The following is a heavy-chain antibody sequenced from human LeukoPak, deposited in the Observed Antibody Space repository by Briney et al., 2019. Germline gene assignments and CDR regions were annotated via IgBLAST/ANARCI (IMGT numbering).Heavy chain of an antibody. Sequence: PGGSLRLSCAASGFIFSSYGMNWVRQAPGKGREGVGFIRYDGSNKYYADSVKGRFTISRDNSKNTLYLQMNSLRAEDTAVYYCAKDPITMVRGVIPLFFDYWGQGTLVTVSS. CDR2: IRYDGSNK. V-gene: IGHV3-30*02. CDR1: GFIFSSYG. CDR3: AKDPITMVRGVIPLFFDY. D-gene: IGHD3-10*01. J-gene: IGHJ4*02.